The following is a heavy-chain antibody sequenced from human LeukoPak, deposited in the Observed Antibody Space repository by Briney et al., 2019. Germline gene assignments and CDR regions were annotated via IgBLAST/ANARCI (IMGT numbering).Heavy chain of an antibody. J-gene: IGHJ4*02. V-gene: IGHV4-59*01. CDR2: IYSSGST. Sequence: SETLSLTCTVSGGSMNNYYWTWIRQPPGKGLEWIGYIYSSGSTNYNPSLKSRFNISVDTSKNQFSLRLSSVTAADTAVYYCARDWVTGTPSVYWGQGTLVTVSS. D-gene: IGHD1-20*01. CDR1: GGSMNNYY. CDR3: ARDWVTGTPSVY.